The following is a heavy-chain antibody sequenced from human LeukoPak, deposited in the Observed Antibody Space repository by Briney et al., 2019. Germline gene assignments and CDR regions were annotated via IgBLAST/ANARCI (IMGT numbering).Heavy chain of an antibody. Sequence: ASVKVSCKASGYTFTSYGISWVRQAPGQGLEWMGWTNPNSGNTGYAQKFQGRVTMTRNTSISTAYMELNNLGSEDTAVYYCARSGHGGIDYWGQGTLVTVSS. CDR1: GYTFTSYG. V-gene: IGHV1-8*02. J-gene: IGHJ4*02. CDR2: TNPNSGNT. CDR3: ARSGHGGIDY. D-gene: IGHD4-23*01.